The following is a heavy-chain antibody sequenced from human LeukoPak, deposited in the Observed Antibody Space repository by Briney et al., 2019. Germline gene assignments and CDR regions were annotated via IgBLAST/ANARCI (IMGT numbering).Heavy chain of an antibody. CDR2: ISAYNGYS. D-gene: IGHD2-2*01. CDR1: GCTFTTYG. V-gene: IGHV1-18*04. CDR3: AREWRCSSTSCPSHYYYYGMDV. J-gene: IGHJ6*04. Sequence: VTETCKASGCTFTTYGMSCLRQAPGQEVEWMGWISAYNGYSTYGRKLQRRLTITTDTYTSRASNELRSLRSDDTAVYYCAREWRCSSTSCPSHYYYYGMDVWGKGTTVTVSS.